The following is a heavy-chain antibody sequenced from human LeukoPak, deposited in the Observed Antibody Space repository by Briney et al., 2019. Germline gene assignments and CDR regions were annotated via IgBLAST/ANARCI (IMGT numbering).Heavy chain of an antibody. CDR1: GFTFSSIW. CDR2: IKQDGSER. J-gene: IGHJ4*02. Sequence: GGSLRLSCAASGFTFSSIWMNWVRQAPGKGLEWVANIKQDGSERNYVDSVKGRSTISRDNAKNSLFLQMNSLRVEDTAVYYCARGGTRGYSPVDYWGQGILVTVSS. V-gene: IGHV3-7*03. D-gene: IGHD5-18*01. CDR3: ARGGTRGYSPVDY.